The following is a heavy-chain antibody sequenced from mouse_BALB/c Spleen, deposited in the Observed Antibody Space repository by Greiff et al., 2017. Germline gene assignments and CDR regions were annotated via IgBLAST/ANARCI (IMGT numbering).Heavy chain of an antibody. D-gene: IGHD2-10*01. CDR2: IYPYNGGT. J-gene: IGHJ4*01. Sequence: EVKLMESGPELVKPGASVKISCKASGYTFTDYNMHWVKQSHGKSLEWIGYIYPYNGGTGYNQKFKSKATLTVDNSSSTAYMELRSLTSEDSAVYYCARRTYYGNYYAMDYWGQGTSVTVSS. CDR1: GYTFTDYN. V-gene: IGHV1S29*02. CDR3: ARRTYYGNYYAMDY.